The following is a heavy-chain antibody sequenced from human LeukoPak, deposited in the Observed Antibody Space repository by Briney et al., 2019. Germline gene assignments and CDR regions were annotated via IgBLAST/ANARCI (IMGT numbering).Heavy chain of an antibody. V-gene: IGHV3-30*02. CDR1: GFTFSSYG. CDR3: AKDSTTMVRGVCSLDFDY. D-gene: IGHD3-10*01. CDR2: IRYDGSNK. Sequence: PGGSLRLSCAASGFTFSSYGMHWVRQAPGKGLEWVAFIRYDGSNKYYADSVKGRFTISRDNSKNTLYLQMNSLRAEDTAVYYCAKDSTTMVRGVCSLDFDYWGQGTLVTVSS. J-gene: IGHJ4*02.